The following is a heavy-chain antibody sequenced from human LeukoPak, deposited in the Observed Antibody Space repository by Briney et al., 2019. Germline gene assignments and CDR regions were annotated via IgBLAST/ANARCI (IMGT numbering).Heavy chain of an antibody. Sequence: SQTLSLTCAISGDSVSGNSATWNWIRQSPSRVLEWLGRTYYRSKWYNDYAISVKSRITINPDTSKNQFSLQLNSVTPEDTAVYYCTRPAGTYDSSGYPIDYWGQGTLVTVSS. D-gene: IGHD3-22*01. V-gene: IGHV6-1*01. CDR1: GDSVSGNSAT. J-gene: IGHJ4*02. CDR2: TYYRSKWYN. CDR3: TRPAGTYDSSGYPIDY.